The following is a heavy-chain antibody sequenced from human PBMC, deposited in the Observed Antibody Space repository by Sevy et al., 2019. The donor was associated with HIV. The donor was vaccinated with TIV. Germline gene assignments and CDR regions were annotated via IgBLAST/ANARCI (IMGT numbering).Heavy chain of an antibody. CDR3: ARGVPGIAMAGRGFDY. V-gene: IGHV3-53*01. CDR2: IYSGGST. CDR1: EFTVSSNY. J-gene: IGHJ4*02. Sequence: GGSLRLSCAASEFTVSSNYMNWVRQAPGKGLEWVSVIYSGGSTYYADSVKDRFTISRDNSKNTLYLQMNSLRAEDTALYYCARGVPGIAMAGRGFDYWGQGTLVTVSS. D-gene: IGHD6-19*01.